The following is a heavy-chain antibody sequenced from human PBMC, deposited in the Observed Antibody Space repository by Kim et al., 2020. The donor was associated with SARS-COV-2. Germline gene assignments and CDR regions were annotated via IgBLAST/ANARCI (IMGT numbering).Heavy chain of an antibody. Sequence: GGSQRLSCAASGFTFSTYSMNWVRQAPGKGLEWVSYISSSSSTIYYADSVKGRFTISRDNAKNSLFLQMNSLRDEDTAVYYCARDLGYCSGGRCFPLDYWGQGTLVTVSS. CDR3: ARDLGYCSGGRCFPLDY. CDR1: GFTFSTYS. D-gene: IGHD2-15*01. V-gene: IGHV3-48*02. J-gene: IGHJ4*02. CDR2: ISSSSSTI.